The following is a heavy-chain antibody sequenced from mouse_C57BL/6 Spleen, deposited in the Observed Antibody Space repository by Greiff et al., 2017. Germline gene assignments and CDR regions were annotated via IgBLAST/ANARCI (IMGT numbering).Heavy chain of an antibody. CDR3: ARRGDYGSSYWYFDV. J-gene: IGHJ1*03. CDR1: GYTFTSYW. CDR2: IYPSDSET. Sequence: QVQLQQPGAELVRPGSSVKLSCKASGYTFTSYWMDWVKQRPGQGLEWIGNIYPSDSETHYNQKFKDKATLTVDKSSSTAYTQLSSLKSEDSAVYYCARRGDYGSSYWYFDVWGTGTTVTVSS. V-gene: IGHV1-61*01. D-gene: IGHD1-1*01.